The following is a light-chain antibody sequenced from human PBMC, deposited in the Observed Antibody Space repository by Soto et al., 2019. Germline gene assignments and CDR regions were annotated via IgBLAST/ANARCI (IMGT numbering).Light chain of an antibody. V-gene: IGLV2-14*01. CDR3: SSYTSTRV. CDR1: SSDVGGYNY. J-gene: IGLJ1*01. Sequence: QSVLTQPASVSGSPGQSITISCTGTSSDVGGYNYVSWYQQHPGKAPKLMIYEVSNRPSGVSNRFSGSKSGNTASLTISGLQAEEEADYYCSSYTSTRVFGTGTKVTVL. CDR2: EVS.